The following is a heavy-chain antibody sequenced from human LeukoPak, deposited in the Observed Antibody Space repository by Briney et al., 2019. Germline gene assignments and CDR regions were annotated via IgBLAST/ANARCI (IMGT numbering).Heavy chain of an antibody. CDR2: IKSKSAGGTT. CDR3: AQGSGQYYEY. D-gene: IGHD3-22*01. Sequence: GGSLRLSCAVFGLTLSNVWMNWVRQAPEKGLEWVGRIKSKSAGGTTDFAAPVKGRFTISRDDSKNTLYLQMNSLTSEDTAVYYCAQGSGQYYEYWGQGTLVTVSS. J-gene: IGHJ4*02. CDR1: GLTLSNVW. V-gene: IGHV3-15*07.